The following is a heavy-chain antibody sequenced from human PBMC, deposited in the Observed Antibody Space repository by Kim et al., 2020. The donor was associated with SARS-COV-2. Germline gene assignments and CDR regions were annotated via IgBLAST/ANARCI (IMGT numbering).Heavy chain of an antibody. CDR2: IGWNSGTI. V-gene: IGHV3-9*01. CDR3: AKEQTGTTWWGYYYYGMDV. CDR1: GFTFGDYA. D-gene: IGHD1-7*01. Sequence: GGSLRLSCAASGFTFGDYAMHWFRKAQGKGLEWASGIGWNSGTIGLAASVKGRFTISRDNAKNSLYLQMNSLRAEDTALYYCAKEQTGTTWWGYYYYGMDVWGQGTTVTVSS. J-gene: IGHJ6*02.